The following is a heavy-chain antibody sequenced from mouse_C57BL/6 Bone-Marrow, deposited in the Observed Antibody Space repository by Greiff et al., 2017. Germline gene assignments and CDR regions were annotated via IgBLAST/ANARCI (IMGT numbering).Heavy chain of an antibody. Sequence: EVKVVESGGGLVQPGGSLKLSCAASGFTFSDYYMYWVRQTPEKRLEWVAYISNGGGSTYYPDTVKGRFTIARDNAKNTLYLQMSRLKSEDTAMYYCARHKGYGSSYEAMDYWGQGTSVTVSS. D-gene: IGHD1-1*01. CDR1: GFTFSDYY. V-gene: IGHV5-12*01. J-gene: IGHJ4*01. CDR2: ISNGGGST. CDR3: ARHKGYGSSYEAMDY.